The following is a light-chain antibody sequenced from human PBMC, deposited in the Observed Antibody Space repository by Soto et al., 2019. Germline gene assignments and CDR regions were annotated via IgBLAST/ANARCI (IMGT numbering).Light chain of an antibody. CDR1: SSDVGGYNY. Sequence: QSALTQPRSVSGSPGQSVTISCTGTSSDVGGYNYVSWYQQHPGKAPKLMIYDVIKRPSGVPDRFSGSKSGNTASLTISGLLAEDEADYYCCSYANTYKVFGTGTKVTVL. CDR2: DVI. J-gene: IGLJ1*01. CDR3: CSYANTYKV. V-gene: IGLV2-11*01.